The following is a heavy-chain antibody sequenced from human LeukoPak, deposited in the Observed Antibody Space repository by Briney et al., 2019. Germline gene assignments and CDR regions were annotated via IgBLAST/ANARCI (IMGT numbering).Heavy chain of an antibody. CDR1: GGSFSGYY. CDR2: INHSGST. D-gene: IGHD3-10*01. J-gene: IGHJ4*02. CDR3: ARGPNYYGSGSYPQNGDY. V-gene: IGHV4-34*01. Sequence: SETLSLTCAVYGGSFSGYYWSWIRQPPGKGLEWIGEINHSGSTNYNPSLKSRATIAVDTSKNQFSLKLSSVTAADTAVYYCARGPNYYGSGSYPQNGDYWGQGTLVTVSS.